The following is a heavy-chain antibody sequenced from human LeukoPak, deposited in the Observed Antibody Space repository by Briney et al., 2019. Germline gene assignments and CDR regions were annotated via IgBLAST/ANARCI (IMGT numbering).Heavy chain of an antibody. J-gene: IGHJ4*02. CDR3: ARDLNWGTY. CDR1: GFTFSSYW. CDR2: IKTDGSLT. D-gene: IGHD7-27*01. V-gene: IGHV3-7*01. Sequence: PGGSLRLSCVASGFTFSSYWMTWVRQAPGKGLGWVANIKTDGSLTYYVDSVKGRFTISRDNAKNSLYLQMNSLGAEDAAVYYYARDLNWGTYWGQGTLVSVSS.